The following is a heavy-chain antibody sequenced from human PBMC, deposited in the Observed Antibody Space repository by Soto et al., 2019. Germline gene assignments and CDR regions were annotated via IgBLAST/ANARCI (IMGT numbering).Heavy chain of an antibody. V-gene: IGHV3-15*01. CDR3: TTEGRWERLAYFDY. Sequence: GGSLRLSCAASGFTFSNAWMSWVRQAPGKGLEWVGRIKSKTDGGTTDYAAPVKGRFTISRDDSKNTLYLQMNSLKTEDTAVYYCTTEGRWERLAYFDYWGQGTLVTVSS. J-gene: IGHJ4*02. CDR2: IKSKTDGGTT. D-gene: IGHD1-26*01. CDR1: GFTFSNAW.